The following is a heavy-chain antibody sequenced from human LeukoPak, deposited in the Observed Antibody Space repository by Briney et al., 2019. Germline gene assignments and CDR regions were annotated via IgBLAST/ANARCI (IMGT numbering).Heavy chain of an antibody. CDR1: GGSIRSYY. J-gene: IGHJ6*03. CDR3: ARDFAPSFYMDV. V-gene: IGHV4-59*01. D-gene: IGHD7-27*01. CDR2: IYYSGST. Sequence: SETLSLTCTVSGGSIRSYYWSWIRQPPGKGLEWIGYIYYSGSTNYNPSLKSRVTISLDTSKNQFSLKLSSVTAADTAVYYCARDFAPSFYMDVWGKGTTVTVSS.